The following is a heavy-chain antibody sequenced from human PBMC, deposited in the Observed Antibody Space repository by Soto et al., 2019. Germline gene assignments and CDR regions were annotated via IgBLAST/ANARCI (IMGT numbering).Heavy chain of an antibody. CDR1: GGSISSSSYY. V-gene: IGHV4-39*01. CDR2: IYYSGST. D-gene: IGHD3-3*01. CDR3: ARRVYYDFWSGYFGGFDY. J-gene: IGHJ4*02. Sequence: SETLSLTCTVSGGSISSSSYYWGWIRQPPGKGLEWIGSIYYSGSTYYNPSLKSRVTISVDTSKNQFSLKLSSVTAADTVVYYCARRVYYDFWSGYFGGFDYWGQGTLVTVSS.